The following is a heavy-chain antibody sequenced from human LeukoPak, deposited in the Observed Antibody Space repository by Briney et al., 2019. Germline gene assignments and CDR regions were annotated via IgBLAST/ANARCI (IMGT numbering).Heavy chain of an antibody. D-gene: IGHD2-15*01. CDR2: IYHGGST. CDR1: GGSISSSNW. J-gene: IGHJ4*02. Sequence: SETLSPTCAVSGGSISSSNWWSWVRQPPGKGLEWIGEIYHGGSTNYNPSLKSRVTISVDKSKNQFSLKLSSVTAADTAVYYCLGYCSGGSCYSGFDYWGQGTLVTVPS. V-gene: IGHV4-4*02. CDR3: LGYCSGGSCYSGFDY.